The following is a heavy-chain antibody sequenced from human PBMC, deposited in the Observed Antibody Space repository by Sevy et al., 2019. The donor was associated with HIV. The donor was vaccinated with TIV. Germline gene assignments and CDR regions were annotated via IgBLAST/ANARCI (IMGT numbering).Heavy chain of an antibody. Sequence: GGSLRLSCAASGFTFSDYEMTWVRQAPGKGLEWISFISRSGSTIYYADSVKGRFTISRDNAKNSLYLQMNSLKAEDTAVYYCARGLGNYDNINYSLFDYWGQGTLVTVSS. J-gene: IGHJ4*02. D-gene: IGHD3-22*01. CDR3: ARGLGNYDNINYSLFDY. V-gene: IGHV3-48*03. CDR1: GFTFSDYE. CDR2: ISRSGSTI.